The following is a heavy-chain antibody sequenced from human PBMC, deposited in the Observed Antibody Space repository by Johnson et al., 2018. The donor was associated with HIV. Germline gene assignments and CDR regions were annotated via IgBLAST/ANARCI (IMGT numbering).Heavy chain of an antibody. J-gene: IGHJ3*02. V-gene: IGHV3-33*08. Sequence: QMQLVESGGGVVRPGGSLRLSCAASGFTFDDYGISWVRQAPGKGLEWVAVIWYDGSNKYYADSVKGRLTISRDNSKNPLYLQMNSLKTEDTAVYYCTRDLTETDAFDIWGQGTMVTVSS. CDR3: TRDLTETDAFDI. CDR2: IWYDGSNK. CDR1: GFTFDDYG. D-gene: IGHD3-9*01.